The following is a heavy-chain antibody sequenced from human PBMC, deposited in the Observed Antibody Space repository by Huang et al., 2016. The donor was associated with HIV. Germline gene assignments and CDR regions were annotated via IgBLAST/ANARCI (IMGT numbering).Heavy chain of an antibody. V-gene: IGHV4-34*02. D-gene: IGHD1-1*01. J-gene: IGHJ4*01. CDR2: VNDVGNT. CDR1: NGSFRGYY. Sequence: QVQLKQWGAGLLKPSATLPLTSAVYNGSFRGYYWTWIRLPPGKGLEWIGQVNDVGNTSYSPSLVSRVTLSVDGWKNQVSLHVSCATAAEAVTEYGGRSPGMGMEAGGWVVHWGHGNQVTVSS. CDR3: GRSPGMGMEAGGWVVH.